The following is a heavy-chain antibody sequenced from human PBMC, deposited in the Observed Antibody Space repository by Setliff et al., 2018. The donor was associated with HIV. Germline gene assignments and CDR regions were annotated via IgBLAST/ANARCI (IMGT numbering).Heavy chain of an antibody. CDR3: ARDYYDSSGYIFFPGLPDY. CDR2: INAGNGNT. V-gene: IGHV1-3*01. CDR1: GYIFTNYV. J-gene: IGHJ4*02. Sequence: ASVKASCKASGYIFTNYVIHWVRQAPGQRLEWMGWINAGNGNTKYSQKFQGRVTITRDKSATTAYMELSRLRSDDTAVYYCARDYYDSSGYIFFPGLPDYWGQGTLVTVSS. D-gene: IGHD3-22*01.